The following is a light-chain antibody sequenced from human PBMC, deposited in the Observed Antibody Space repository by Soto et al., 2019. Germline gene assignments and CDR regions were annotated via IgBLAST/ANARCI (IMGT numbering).Light chain of an antibody. V-gene: IGKV3-20*01. CDR1: QSVSSNY. CDR3: QQYGSSSYT. CDR2: GAS. Sequence: DIXLTQSPDTLSLSPGERATLSCRASQSVSSNYLAWYQQKPGQAPRLLIYGASTRATGIPDRFSGSGSGTDFTLTISRLEPEDFAVYYCQQYGSSSYTFGQGTRLEIK. J-gene: IGKJ2*01.